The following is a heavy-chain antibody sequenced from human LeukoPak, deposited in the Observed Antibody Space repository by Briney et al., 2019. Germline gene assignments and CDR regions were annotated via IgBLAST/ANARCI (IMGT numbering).Heavy chain of an antibody. CDR3: ATDSSGSSDAFDI. D-gene: IGHD3-22*01. CDR1: GGSISSSSYY. Sequence: PSETLSLTCTVSGGSISSSSYYWGWIRQPPGKGLEWIGNMYYSGSSYYNPSLKSRVTISVDTSKNQFSLKLSSVTAADTAVYYCATDSSGSSDAFDIWGQGTMVTVS. V-gene: IGHV4-39*01. CDR2: MYYSGSS. J-gene: IGHJ3*02.